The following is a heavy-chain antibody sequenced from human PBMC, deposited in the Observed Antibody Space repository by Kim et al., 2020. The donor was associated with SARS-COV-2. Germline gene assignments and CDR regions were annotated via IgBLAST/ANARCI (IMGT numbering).Heavy chain of an antibody. Sequence: SETLSLTCTVSGGSISSGGSYWSWIRQHPVKGLEWIGYIYYSGSTYYNPSLKSRVTLSVDTSKNQFSLKLSSVTAADTAVYYCARGRQGFLVWLLAGWFDTWGEGTLVTVST. D-gene: IGHD3-3*01. CDR2: IYYSGST. CDR3: ARGRQGFLVWLLAGWFDT. V-gene: IGHV4-31*03. J-gene: IGHJ5*02. CDR1: GGSISSGGSY.